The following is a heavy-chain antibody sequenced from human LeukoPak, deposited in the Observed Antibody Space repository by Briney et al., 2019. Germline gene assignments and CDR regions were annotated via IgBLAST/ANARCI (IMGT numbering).Heavy chain of an antibody. V-gene: IGHV1-18*01. Sequence: ASVEVSCQASGYPFYNYGIRWVRTAPGPGPEWMGWISAYNGNTNYAQKLQGRVTMTTDTSTSTAYMELRSLRSDDTAVYYCARFSDTAMAHFDYWGQGTLVTVPS. J-gene: IGHJ4*02. CDR2: ISAYNGNT. D-gene: IGHD5-18*01. CDR1: GYPFYNYG. CDR3: ARFSDTAMAHFDY.